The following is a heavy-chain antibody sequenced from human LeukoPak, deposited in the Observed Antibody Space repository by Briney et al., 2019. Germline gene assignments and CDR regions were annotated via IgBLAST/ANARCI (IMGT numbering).Heavy chain of an antibody. Sequence: SQTLSFTCAISGDSVSSDSAAWNWIRQSPSRGLEWLGRTYYRSKWYNDYALSVEGRVTINPDTSKNEFSLQLNSVTPEDSAVYYCASGTVAGTDFDYWGQGTLVTVSS. D-gene: IGHD6-19*01. CDR3: ASGTVAGTDFDY. J-gene: IGHJ4*02. CDR1: GDSVSSDSAA. V-gene: IGHV6-1*01. CDR2: TYYRSKWYN.